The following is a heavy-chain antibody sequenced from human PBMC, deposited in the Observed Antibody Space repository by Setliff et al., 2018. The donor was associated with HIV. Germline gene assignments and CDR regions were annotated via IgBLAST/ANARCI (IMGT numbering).Heavy chain of an antibody. D-gene: IGHD6-13*01. CDR3: ATSIAAAGNWVVWFDP. CDR1: GGSFSGYY. CDR2: INHSGST. Sequence: SETLSLTCAVYGGSFSGYYWSRTRQPPGKGLEWIGEINHSGSTNYNPSLKSRVTISVDTSKNQFALKLSSVTAADTAVYYCATSIAAAGNWVVWFDPWGQGTLVTVSS. J-gene: IGHJ5*02. V-gene: IGHV4-34*01.